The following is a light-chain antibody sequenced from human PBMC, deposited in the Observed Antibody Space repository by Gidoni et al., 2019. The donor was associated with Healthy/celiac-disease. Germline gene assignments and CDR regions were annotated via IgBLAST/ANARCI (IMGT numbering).Light chain of an antibody. CDR1: QSVSSSY. CDR2: GAS. Sequence: EIVLTQSPGTLSLSPGERATLPCRASQSVSSSYLAWYQQKPGQAPSLLIYGASSRATGIPDRFSGSGSGTDFTLTISRLEPEDFAVYYCQQYGSSPQTFGQGTKVEIK. V-gene: IGKV3-20*01. CDR3: QQYGSSPQT. J-gene: IGKJ1*01.